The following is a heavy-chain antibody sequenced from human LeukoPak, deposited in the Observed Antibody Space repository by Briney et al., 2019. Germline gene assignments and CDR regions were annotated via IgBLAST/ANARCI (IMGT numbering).Heavy chain of an antibody. Sequence: GASVKVSCKASGYTFTGYYMYWVRQAPGQGLEWMGWINPNSGGTNYEQTFQGRVTMTRDTSISTAYMELSRLRSDDTAVYYCARDSSSGSYSQGDYWGQGTLVTVSS. V-gene: IGHV1-2*02. J-gene: IGHJ4*02. CDR1: GYTFTGYY. D-gene: IGHD3-10*01. CDR2: INPNSGGT. CDR3: ARDSSSGSYSQGDY.